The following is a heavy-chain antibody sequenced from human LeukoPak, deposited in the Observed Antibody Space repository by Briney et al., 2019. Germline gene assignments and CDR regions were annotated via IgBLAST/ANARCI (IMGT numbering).Heavy chain of an antibody. V-gene: IGHV3-23*01. CDR1: GFTFSSYA. CDR3: ASYGGYDIGMDV. J-gene: IGHJ6*02. D-gene: IGHD5-12*01. CDR2: ISGSGGTT. Sequence: PGGSLRLSCAASGFTFSSYAMSWVRQAPGKGLEWVSTISGSGGTTYYADSVKGRFTISRDNSKNTLYLQMNSLRAEDTAVYYCASYGGYDIGMDVWGQGTTVTVSS.